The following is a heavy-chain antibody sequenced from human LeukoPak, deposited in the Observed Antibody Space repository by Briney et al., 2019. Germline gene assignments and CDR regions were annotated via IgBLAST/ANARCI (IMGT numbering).Heavy chain of an antibody. V-gene: IGHV6-1*01. CDR3: ARGTAYYYDSSGYYDFDY. CDR1: GDSVSSNSAA. J-gene: IGHJ4*02. CDR2: TYYSSKWYN. Sequence: SQTLSLTCAISGDSVSSNSAAWDWIRQSPSRGLEWLGRTYYSSKWYNDYAVSVKSRITINPDTSKNQFSLQLNSVTPEDTAVYYCARGTAYYYDSSGYYDFDYWGQGTLVTVSS. D-gene: IGHD3-22*01.